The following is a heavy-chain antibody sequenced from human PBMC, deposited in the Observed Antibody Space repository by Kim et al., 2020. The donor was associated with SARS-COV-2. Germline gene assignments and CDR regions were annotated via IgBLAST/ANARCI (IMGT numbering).Heavy chain of an antibody. CDR3: ARFGSGSYYWAVDY. V-gene: IGHV4-30-2*05. Sequence: NPTRRSRVTISVDTSKHQFPLKLSSVTAADTAVYYCARFGSGSYYWAVDYWGQGTLVTVSS. D-gene: IGHD3-10*01. J-gene: IGHJ4*02.